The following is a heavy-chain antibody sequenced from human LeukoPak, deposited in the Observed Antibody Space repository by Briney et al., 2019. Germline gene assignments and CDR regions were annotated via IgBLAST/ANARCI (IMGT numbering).Heavy chain of an antibody. J-gene: IGHJ4*02. Sequence: ASVKVSCKASGYSFTIYTMHWVRQAPGQRLEWMRWINAGNGNTEYSQKFQGRVTITRDTSATTAYMELSSLTSEDTAVYHCARDGAPRPFDYWGQGTLVTVSS. CDR3: ARDGAPRPFDY. D-gene: IGHD1-1*01. CDR2: INAGNGNT. V-gene: IGHV1-3*01. CDR1: GYSFTIYT.